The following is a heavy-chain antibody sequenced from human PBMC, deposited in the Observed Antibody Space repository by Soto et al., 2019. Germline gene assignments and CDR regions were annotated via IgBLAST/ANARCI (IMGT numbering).Heavy chain of an antibody. D-gene: IGHD5-18*01. Sequence: ASVKVCCKASGDTFTSYAMHWVCQAPGQRLEWMGWINAGNGNTKYSQKFQGRVTITRDTSASTAYMELSSLRSEDTAVYYSVRAGIQLWLGDYFDYWGQGTLPTDPS. CDR2: INAGNGNT. CDR1: GDTFTSYA. V-gene: IGHV1-3*01. J-gene: IGHJ4*02. CDR3: VRAGIQLWLGDYFDY.